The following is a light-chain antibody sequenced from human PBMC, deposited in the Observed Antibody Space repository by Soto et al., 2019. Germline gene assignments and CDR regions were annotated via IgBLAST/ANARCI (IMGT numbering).Light chain of an antibody. Sequence: EIVMKQSPATLSVSPGERATLSCRASQSVSTNLAWYQQKPGQGPRLLIFGASTRAIGIPARFSGSGSGTHFTLTVSRLQSEDFAVYYFQHCTQLQLGFVGSAKV. J-gene: IGKJ4*01. CDR3: QHCTQLQLG. CDR2: GAS. CDR1: QSVSTN. V-gene: IGKV3-15*01.